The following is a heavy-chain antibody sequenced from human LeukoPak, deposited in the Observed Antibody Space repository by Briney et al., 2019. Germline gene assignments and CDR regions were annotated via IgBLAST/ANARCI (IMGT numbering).Heavy chain of an antibody. V-gene: IGHV3-13*01. CDR1: GFTFSSFD. J-gene: IGHJ6*03. CDR2: IGTASDT. CDR3: ARGPPRGKYYYMDV. D-gene: IGHD1-1*01. Sequence: GGSLRLSCAASGFTFSSFDMHWVRQPTGQGLEWVSTIGTASDTYYPGSVEGRFTLSRDNAKNSLYLQMNSLTAGDAAVYYCARGPPRGKYYYMDVWGKGTTVNVSS.